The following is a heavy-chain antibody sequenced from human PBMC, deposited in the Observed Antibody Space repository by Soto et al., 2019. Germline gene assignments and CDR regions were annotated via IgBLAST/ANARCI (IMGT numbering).Heavy chain of an antibody. J-gene: IGHJ4*02. Sequence: QVQLVQSGAEVKKPGSSVKVSCKASGGTFNNYVINWVRQAPGQVREWMGGIIPIVGTANYAQKFQGRVTITADKSTSTAYMELNSLRSEDTAVYYCAGRCDSTSCLAHFDYWGQGTLVTVSS. D-gene: IGHD2-2*01. V-gene: IGHV1-69*06. CDR3: AGRCDSTSCLAHFDY. CDR1: GGTFNNYV. CDR2: IIPIVGTA.